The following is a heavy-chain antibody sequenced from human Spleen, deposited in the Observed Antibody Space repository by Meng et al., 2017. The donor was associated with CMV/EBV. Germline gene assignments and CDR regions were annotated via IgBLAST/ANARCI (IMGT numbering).Heavy chain of an antibody. Sequence: GESLKISCTASGFTFSSYTMNWVRQPPGKGLEWVSYISSSGRAVHYADSLRGRFTVSRDNAKNSLYLQMNSLRAEDTAVYYCARDVGSGGNYFYSGYLDYWGQGTLVTVSS. CDR2: ISSSGRAV. CDR1: GFTFSSYT. V-gene: IGHV3-48*04. CDR3: ARDVGSGGNYFYSGYLDY. J-gene: IGHJ4*02. D-gene: IGHD2-15*01.